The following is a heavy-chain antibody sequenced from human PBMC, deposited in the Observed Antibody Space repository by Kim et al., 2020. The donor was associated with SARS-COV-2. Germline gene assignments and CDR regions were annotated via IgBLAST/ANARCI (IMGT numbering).Heavy chain of an antibody. J-gene: IGHJ6*02. Sequence: GGSLRLSCAASGFTFSSYGMHWVRQAPGKGLEWVAVISYDGSNKYYADSVKGRFTISRDNSKNTLYLQMNSLRAEDTAVYYCAKVKFRELWFGELPGSSLAYYGMDVWGQGTTVTVSS. D-gene: IGHD3-10*01. CDR3: AKVKFRELWFGELPGSSLAYYGMDV. V-gene: IGHV3-30*18. CDR2: ISYDGSNK. CDR1: GFTFSSYG.